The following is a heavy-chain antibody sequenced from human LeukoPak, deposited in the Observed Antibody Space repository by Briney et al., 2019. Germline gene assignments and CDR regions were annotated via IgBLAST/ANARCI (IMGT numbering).Heavy chain of an antibody. D-gene: IGHD6-19*01. CDR3: ARRRGIGLYYFDY. Sequence: PSETLSLTCTVSGDSISTNNYYWPWIRQPPGKGLEWIGTIYYSVTTYYNPSLKSRATISVDTSRNQFSLRLSSVTAADTAVYYCARRRGIGLYYFDYWGQGALVTVSS. J-gene: IGHJ4*02. V-gene: IGHV4-39*01. CDR2: IYYSVTT. CDR1: GDSISTNNYY.